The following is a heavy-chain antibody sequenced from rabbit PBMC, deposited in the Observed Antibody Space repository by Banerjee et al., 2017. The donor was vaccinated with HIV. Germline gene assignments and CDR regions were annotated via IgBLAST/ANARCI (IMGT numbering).Heavy chain of an antibody. CDR3: VRRGAGAAGDNYATGDAFDP. V-gene: IGHV1S40*01. J-gene: IGHJ2*01. Sequence: QSLEESGGDLVKPGASLTLTCTASGFSFSSGYWMCWVRQAPGKGLEWIACIYAGSSGSTYYASWAKGRFTISKTSSTTVTLQMTSLTAADTATYFCVRRGAGAAGDNYATGDAFDPWGPGTLVTVS. D-gene: IGHD6-1*01. CDR1: GFSFSSGYW. CDR2: IYAGSSGST.